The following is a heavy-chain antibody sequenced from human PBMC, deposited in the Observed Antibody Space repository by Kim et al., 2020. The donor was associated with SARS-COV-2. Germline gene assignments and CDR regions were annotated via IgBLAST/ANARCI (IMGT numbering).Heavy chain of an antibody. Sequence: GGSLRLSCVGSGFTFSDHYIDWVRHAPGKGLEWVGRSRHKARSYFTEYAASVKGRFTISRDDSKNSVYLQLNSLKPEDTAVYYCGRVLVAATVMDVWGQGTTVTVSS. CDR2: SRHKARSYFT. CDR1: GFTFSDHY. J-gene: IGHJ6*02. V-gene: IGHV3-72*01. CDR3: GRVLVAATVMDV. D-gene: IGHD1-26*01.